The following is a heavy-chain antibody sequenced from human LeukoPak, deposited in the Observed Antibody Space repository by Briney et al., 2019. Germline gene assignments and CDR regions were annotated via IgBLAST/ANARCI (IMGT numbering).Heavy chain of an antibody. CDR2: IRYDGGDK. CDR1: GFSFNSYG. Sequence: GGSLRLSCAASGFSFNSYGMHWVRQAPGKGLEWVAFIRYDGGDKDYADSVKGRTTISRDNLKDALYLQMNSLRPEDTALYYCARDIVAVAAPKLGKYFDYWGQGILVTVSS. J-gene: IGHJ4*02. CDR3: ARDIVAVAAPKLGKYFDY. V-gene: IGHV3-30*02. D-gene: IGHD2-15*01.